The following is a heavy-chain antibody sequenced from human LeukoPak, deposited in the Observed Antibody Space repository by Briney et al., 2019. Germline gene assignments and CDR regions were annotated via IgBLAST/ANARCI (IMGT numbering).Heavy chain of an antibody. CDR2: INPNSGGT. J-gene: IGHJ6*02. Sequence: ASVKVSCKASGCTFTGYYMHWVRQAPGQGLEWMGWINPNSGGTNYARKFQGRVTMTRDTSISTAYMELSRLRSDDTAVYYCARRDCRSTSCYNANYGLDVWGQGTTVTVSS. CDR3: ARRDCRSTSCYNANYGLDV. V-gene: IGHV1-2*02. CDR1: GCTFTGYY. D-gene: IGHD2-2*02.